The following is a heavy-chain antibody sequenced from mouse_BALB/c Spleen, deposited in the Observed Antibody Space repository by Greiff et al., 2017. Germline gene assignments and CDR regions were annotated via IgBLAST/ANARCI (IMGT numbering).Heavy chain of an antibody. CDR3: ARRDGSSHWYFDV. Sequence: EVMLVESGGGLVKLGGSLKLSCAASGFTFSSYYMSWVRPTPEKRLELVAAINSNGGSTYYPDTVKGRFTISRDNAKNTLYLQMSSLKSEDTALYYCARRDGSSHWYFDVWGAGTTVTVSS. J-gene: IGHJ1*01. CDR2: INSNGGST. D-gene: IGHD1-1*01. CDR1: GFTFSSYY. V-gene: IGHV5-6-2*01.